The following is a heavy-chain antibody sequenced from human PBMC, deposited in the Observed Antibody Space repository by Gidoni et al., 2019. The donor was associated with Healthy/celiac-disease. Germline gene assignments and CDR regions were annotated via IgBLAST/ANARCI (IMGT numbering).Heavy chain of an antibody. Sequence: EVQLVESGGGLVKPGGSLRLSCAASGFTFSSYSMNWVRQAPGKGLEWVSSISSSSSYIYYADSVKGRFTISRDNAKNSLYLQMNSLRAEDTAVYYCARRIVWSWGMEAVAGVFDYWGQGTLVTVSS. J-gene: IGHJ4*02. CDR3: ARRIVWSWGMEAVAGVFDY. D-gene: IGHD6-19*01. V-gene: IGHV3-21*01. CDR1: GFTFSSYS. CDR2: ISSSSSYI.